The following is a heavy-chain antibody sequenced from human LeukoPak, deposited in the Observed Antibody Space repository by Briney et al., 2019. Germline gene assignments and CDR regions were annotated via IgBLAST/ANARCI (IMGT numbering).Heavy chain of an antibody. J-gene: IGHJ3*02. Sequence: SETLSLTCNVSGVSIYNYYWSWIRQPPGKGLEWIGYIYHSGSTYYNPSLKSRVTISVDRSKNQFSLKLSSVTAADTAVYYCARDRWELLKESLNAFDIWGQGTMVTVSS. CDR2: IYHSGST. CDR1: GVSIYNYY. CDR3: ARDRWELLKESLNAFDI. V-gene: IGHV4-59*12. D-gene: IGHD1-26*01.